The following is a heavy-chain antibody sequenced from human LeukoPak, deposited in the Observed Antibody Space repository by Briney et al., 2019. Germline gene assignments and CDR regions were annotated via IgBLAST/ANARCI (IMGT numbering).Heavy chain of an antibody. D-gene: IGHD3-16*01. CDR2: ISISGGST. V-gene: IGHV3-23*01. J-gene: IGHJ4*02. CDR3: EKDAWRFGDSLLYYSDY. CDR1: GFTFSNYG. Sequence: GGSLRLSCAASGFTFSNYGMSWVRQAPGKGLEWVSVISISGGSTYYSDPVKCRFTIARDNSNNTLYLKMNSMRDEGTAVYYWEKDAWRFGDSLLYYSDYWGQGTLVTVSS.